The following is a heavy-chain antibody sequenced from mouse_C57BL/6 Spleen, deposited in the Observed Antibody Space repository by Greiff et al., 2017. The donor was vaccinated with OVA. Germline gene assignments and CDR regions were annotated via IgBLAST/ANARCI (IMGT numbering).Heavy chain of an antibody. CDR1: GFTFSDYG. CDR2: ISSGSSTI. V-gene: IGHV5-17*01. Sequence: EVQLVESGGGLVKPGGSLKLSCAASGFTFSDYGMHWVRQAPEKGLEWVAYISSGSSTIYYADTVKGRFTISRDNAQNTLFLQMTSLRSEDTAMYYCARSPGDYFDYWGQGTTLTVSS. D-gene: IGHD3-2*02. CDR3: ARSPGDYFDY. J-gene: IGHJ2*01.